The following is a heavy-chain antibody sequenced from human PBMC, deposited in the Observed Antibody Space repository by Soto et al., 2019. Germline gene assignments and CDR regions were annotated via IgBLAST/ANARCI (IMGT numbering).Heavy chain of an antibody. D-gene: IGHD6-13*01. V-gene: IGHV4-39*01. CDR3: ARRGSSSWYGY. J-gene: IGHJ4*02. CDR2: IYYSGSP. CDR1: GGSISSSSDY. Sequence: QLQLQESGPGLVKPSENLSLTCTVSGGSISSSSDYLGWIRQPPGKGQEWMGTIYYSGSPYYNPSLKIRVTISVDTSKNQFSLKLSSVTAADTAVYYCARRGSSSWYGYWGQGTLVTVSS.